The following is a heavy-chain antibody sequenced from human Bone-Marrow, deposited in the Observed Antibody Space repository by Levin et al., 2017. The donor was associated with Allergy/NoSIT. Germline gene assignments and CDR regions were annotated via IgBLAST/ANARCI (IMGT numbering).Heavy chain of an antibody. Sequence: SQTLSLTCTVSGGSISSSSYYWGWIRQPPGKGLEWIGSIYYSGSTYYNPSLKSRVTISVDTSKNQFSLKLSSVTAADTAVYYCARKNSGYDSNWFDPWGQGTLVTVSS. CDR1: GGSISSSSYY. CDR2: IYYSGST. J-gene: IGHJ5*02. V-gene: IGHV4-39*01. CDR3: ARKNSGYDSNWFDP. D-gene: IGHD5-12*01.